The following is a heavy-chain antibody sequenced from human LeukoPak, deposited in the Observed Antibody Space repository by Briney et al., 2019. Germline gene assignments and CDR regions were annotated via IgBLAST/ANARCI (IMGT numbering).Heavy chain of an antibody. V-gene: IGHV1-46*01. D-gene: IGHD1-26*01. Sequence: XQAPGQGLEWMGIINPSGGSTSYAQKFQGRVTMTRDTSTSTVYMELSSLRSEDTAVYYCASWAGASDDYWGQGTLVTVSS. CDR3: ASWAGASDDY. CDR2: INPSGGST. J-gene: IGHJ4*02.